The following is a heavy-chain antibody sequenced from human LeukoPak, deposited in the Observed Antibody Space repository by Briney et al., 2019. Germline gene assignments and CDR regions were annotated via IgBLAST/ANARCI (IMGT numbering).Heavy chain of an antibody. V-gene: IGHV4-59*01. D-gene: IGHD3-9*01. CDR3: ASRNDILTGYVFDF. Sequence: SETLSLTCSVSGDSINKYFWSWLRQSPGKGLQWIGYISHTGETNYNPSLKSRVTISLDKSNNEFSLRLSSVTAADTAVYYCASRNDILTGYVFDFWGQGTLVTVSS. J-gene: IGHJ4*02. CDR2: ISHTGET. CDR1: GDSINKYF.